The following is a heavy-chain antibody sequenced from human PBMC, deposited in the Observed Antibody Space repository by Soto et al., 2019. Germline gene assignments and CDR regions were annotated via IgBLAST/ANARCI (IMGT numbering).Heavy chain of an antibody. CDR3: AREFYDFWSGPYYYYMDV. CDR1: GFTVSSNY. V-gene: IGHV3-66*01. D-gene: IGHD3-3*01. CDR2: IYSGGST. Sequence: SGGSLRLSCAASGFTVSSNYMSWVRQAPGKGLEWVSVIYSGGSTYYADSVKGRFTISRDNSKNTLYLQMNSLRAEDTAVYYCAREFYDFWSGPYYYYMDVWGKGTTVTVSS. J-gene: IGHJ6*03.